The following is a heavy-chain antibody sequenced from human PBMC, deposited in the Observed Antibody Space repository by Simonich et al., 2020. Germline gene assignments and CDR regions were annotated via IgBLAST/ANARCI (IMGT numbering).Heavy chain of an antibody. J-gene: IGHJ4*02. D-gene: IGHD5-18*01. CDR1: GGSINSHNW. Sequence: QVQLQQWGAGLLKPSETLSLTCAVSGGSINSHNWWSWVRQPPGKGLEWIGEIYHCGSTNYNPSLSSRVTISVDKSKNQFSLKLSSVTAADTAVYYCARVPFTAMVLFDYWGQGTLVTVSS. CDR2: IYHCGST. CDR3: ARVPFTAMVLFDY. V-gene: IGHV4-4*02.